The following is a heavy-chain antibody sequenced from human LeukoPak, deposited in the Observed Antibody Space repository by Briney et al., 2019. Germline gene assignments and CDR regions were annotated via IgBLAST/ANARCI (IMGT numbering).Heavy chain of an antibody. J-gene: IGHJ4*02. V-gene: IGHV3-73*01. Sequence: GGSLRLSCEASGFIFSGSAIHWVRQASGRGLEWVGRIRNKANSYGTAYAASVKGRFTISRDDSKNTAYLQMNSLRTDDTAVYYCGSPHILGATNFDYWGQGPLVTVSS. D-gene: IGHD1-26*01. CDR3: GSPHILGATNFDY. CDR1: GFIFSGSA. CDR2: IRNKANSYGT.